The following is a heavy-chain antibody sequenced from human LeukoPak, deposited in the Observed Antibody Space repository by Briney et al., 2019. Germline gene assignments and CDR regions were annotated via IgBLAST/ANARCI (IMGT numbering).Heavy chain of an antibody. D-gene: IGHD4-11*01. V-gene: IGHV3-30-3*01. Sequence: GGSLRLSCAASGFTFSSYAMHWVRQAPGKGLEWVAVISYDGSNKYYADSVKGRFTISRDNSKNTLYLQMNSLRAEDTAVYYCARATVTTVFDYWGQGTLVTVSS. CDR1: GFTFSSYA. CDR3: ARATVTTVFDY. CDR2: ISYDGSNK. J-gene: IGHJ4*02.